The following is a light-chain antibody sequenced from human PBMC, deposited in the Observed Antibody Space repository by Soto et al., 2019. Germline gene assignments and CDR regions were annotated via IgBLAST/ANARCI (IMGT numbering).Light chain of an antibody. V-gene: IGLV1-44*01. CDR1: SSNIGSNT. Sequence: QLVLTQPPSASGAPGQRVTISCSGSSSNIGSNTVNWYQQLPGTAPKRLIYSNNQRPSGVPDRFSGSKSGTSASLAISGLQSEDEADYYCAAWDDSLKEVFGGGTKLTVL. CDR2: SNN. CDR3: AAWDDSLKEV. J-gene: IGLJ2*01.